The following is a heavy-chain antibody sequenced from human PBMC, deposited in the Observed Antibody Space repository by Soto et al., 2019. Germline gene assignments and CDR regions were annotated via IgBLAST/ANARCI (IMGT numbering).Heavy chain of an antibody. Sequence: EVQLVESGGGLVKPGGSLRLSCAASGFTFSSYSMNWVRQAPGKGLEWVSSISSSSSHIYYADSVKGRFTISRDNAKNSLYLQMNSLRAEDTAVYYCARDSSSYGDTGYWGQGTLVTVSS. CDR3: ARDSSSYGDTGY. D-gene: IGHD4-17*01. CDR1: GFTFSSYS. J-gene: IGHJ4*02. V-gene: IGHV3-21*01. CDR2: ISSSSSHI.